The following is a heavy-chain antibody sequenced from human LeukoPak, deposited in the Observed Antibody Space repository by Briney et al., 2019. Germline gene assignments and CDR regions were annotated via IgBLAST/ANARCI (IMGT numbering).Heavy chain of an antibody. V-gene: IGHV4-61*02. CDR3: ARVEMATYFDY. CDR1: GGSISSGSYY. Sequence: PSETLSLTCTVSGGSISSGSYYWSWIRQPAGKGLEWIGRIYTSGSTNYNPPLKSRVTISVDTSKNQFSLKLSSVAAADTAVYYCARVEMATYFDYWGQGTLVTASS. CDR2: IYTSGST. J-gene: IGHJ4*02. D-gene: IGHD5-24*01.